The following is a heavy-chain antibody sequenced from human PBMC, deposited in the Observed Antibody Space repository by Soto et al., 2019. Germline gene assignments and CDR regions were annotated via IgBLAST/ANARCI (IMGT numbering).Heavy chain of an antibody. CDR2: SDPEDGET. D-gene: IGHD5-18*01. Sequence: GASVQVSCKVSGYTLTELSMHWVRQAPGKGLEWMGGSDPEDGETIYAQKFQGRVTMTEDTSTDTAYMELSSLRSEDTAVYYCATDLLTDTAMVEFDYWGQGTLVTVSS. J-gene: IGHJ4*02. CDR1: GYTLTELS. V-gene: IGHV1-24*01. CDR3: ATDLLTDTAMVEFDY.